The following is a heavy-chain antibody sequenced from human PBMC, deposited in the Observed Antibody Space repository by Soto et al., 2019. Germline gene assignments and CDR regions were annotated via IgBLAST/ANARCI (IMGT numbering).Heavy chain of an antibody. V-gene: IGHV3-21*01. Sequence: EVQLVESGGGLVKPVGSLRLSCVDSGFTLRTYTMNWVRQAHGKWLEWVSGIRGFSPYTFYAESVKGRFTISRDNATNSLYMQMNGLGVEDTAVYYFARDRGYDDNDYYYNAIEDRGQANPVTV. CDR3: ARDRGYDDNDYYYNAIED. CDR1: GFTLRTYT. D-gene: IGHD2-15*01. J-gene: IGHJ6*02. CDR2: IRGFSPYT.